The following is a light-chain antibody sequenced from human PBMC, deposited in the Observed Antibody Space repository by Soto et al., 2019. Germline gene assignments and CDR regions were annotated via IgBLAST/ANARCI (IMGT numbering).Light chain of an antibody. CDR1: QSLRRTY. Sequence: EIVMTQAPATLSVSPGESDTLSCRASQSLRRTYLAWYQQKPGQSPSLLIYGISNRATGTPDRFRGSGSGTEFTLTISSLQSEDSAVYYCQQYSAWPLTFGGGTKVEIK. CDR3: QQYSAWPLT. CDR2: GIS. V-gene: IGKV3D-15*01. J-gene: IGKJ4*01.